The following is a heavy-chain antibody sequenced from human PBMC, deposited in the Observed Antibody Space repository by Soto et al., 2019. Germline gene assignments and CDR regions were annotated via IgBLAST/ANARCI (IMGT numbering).Heavy chain of an antibody. CDR2: VHGGGST. CDR1: GFTVSNNH. J-gene: IGHJ4*02. Sequence: VQLVESGGGLIQPGGSLRLSCAASGFTVSNNHMTWVRQAAGKGLELVSFVHGGGSTSYADSVKGRFTISRDNSKNTLYPPKDRLRGGNTAIYYWGGPFATAAGLGFWGRGTLVTVSS. D-gene: IGHD3-16*01. CDR3: GGPFATAAGLGF. V-gene: IGHV3-53*01.